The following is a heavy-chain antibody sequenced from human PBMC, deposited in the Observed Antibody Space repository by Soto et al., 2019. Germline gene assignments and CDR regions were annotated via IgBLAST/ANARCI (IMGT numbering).Heavy chain of an antibody. J-gene: IGHJ6*03. D-gene: IGHD2-2*02. CDR1: RGSISSDNNF. V-gene: IGHV4-31*03. CDR2: IHHSGIT. Sequence: QVQLQESGPGLVKPSRTLSLTCTVSRGSISSDNNFWSWIRQHPGKGLEWIGYIHHSGITYYSPSLRSRVTMSIDTSKNQFSLKLGSVTAADTAVYFCARDRGYCSSVSCYNWHYYYYYMDVWGKGTTVTVSS. CDR3: ARDRGYCSSVSCYNWHYYYYYMDV.